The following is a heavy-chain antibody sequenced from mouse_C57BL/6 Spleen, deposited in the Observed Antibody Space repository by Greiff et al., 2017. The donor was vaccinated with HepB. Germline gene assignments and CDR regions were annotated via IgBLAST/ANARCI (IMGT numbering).Heavy chain of an antibody. CDR1: EYEFPSHD. D-gene: IGHD1-1*01. Sequence: EVMLVESGGGLVQPGESLKLSCESNEYEFPSHDMSWVRKTPEKRLELVAAINSVGGSTYYPETMERRFIISRDNTKKTLYLQMSSLRSEDTALYYCARHKDYYGSSYDWYFDVWGTGTTVTVSS. CDR2: INSVGGST. V-gene: IGHV5-2*01. J-gene: IGHJ1*03. CDR3: ARHKDYYGSSYDWYFDV.